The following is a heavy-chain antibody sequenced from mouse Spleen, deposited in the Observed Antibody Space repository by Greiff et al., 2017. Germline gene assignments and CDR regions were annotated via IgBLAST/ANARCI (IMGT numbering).Heavy chain of an antibody. J-gene: IGHJ2*01. Sequence: EVQLVESGGGLVKPGGSLKLSCAASGFTFSDYGMHWVRQAPEKGLEWVAYISSGSSTIYYADTVKGRFTISRDNAKNTLFLQMTSLRSEDTAMYYCARPNDYDDGDFDYWGQGTTLTVSS. V-gene: IGHV5-17*01. CDR1: GFTFSDYG. D-gene: IGHD2-4*01. CDR3: ARPNDYDDGDFDY. CDR2: ISSGSSTI.